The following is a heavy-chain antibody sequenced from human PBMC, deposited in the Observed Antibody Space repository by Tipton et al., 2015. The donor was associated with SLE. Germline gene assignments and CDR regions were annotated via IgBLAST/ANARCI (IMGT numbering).Heavy chain of an antibody. CDR1: DASINSGDYY. CDR3: ARGSPTGTTRLDY. D-gene: IGHD1-7*01. V-gene: IGHV4-39*01. CDR2: YYYSGSA. Sequence: LRLSCTVSDASINSGDYYWVWIRQPPGKGLEWIGSYYYSGSAAYNPSLKSRFTISVDTSKDQFSLSLTSVTAADTAVYYCARGSPTGTTRLDYWGRGTLVTVSS. J-gene: IGHJ4*02.